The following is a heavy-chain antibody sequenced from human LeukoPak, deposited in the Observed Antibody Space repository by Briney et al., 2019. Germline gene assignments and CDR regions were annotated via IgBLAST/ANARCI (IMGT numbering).Heavy chain of an antibody. V-gene: IGHV4-59*01. Sequence: SETLSLTCTVSGGSISSDSWSWIRQPPGKGLEWIGYISYIGSTNYNPSLKSRVTISIDTSKNQFSLKLNSVTAADTAVYYCARAPDIHTRYSNYFDPWGQGTLVTVSS. CDR1: GGSISSDS. CDR2: ISYIGST. J-gene: IGHJ5*02. D-gene: IGHD4-11*01. CDR3: ARAPDIHTRYSNYFDP.